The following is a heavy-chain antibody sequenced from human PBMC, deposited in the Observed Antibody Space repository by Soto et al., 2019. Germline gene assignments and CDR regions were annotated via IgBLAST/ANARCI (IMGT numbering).Heavy chain of an antibody. J-gene: IGHJ6*02. Sequence: GGSLRLSCTASGFTFGDYAMSWVRQAPGKGLEWVGFIRSKAYGGTTEYAASVKGRFTISRDDSKSIAYLQMNSLKTEDTAVYYCTREGYYDFWSGYYTIYYYGMDVWGQGTTVTVSS. CDR3: TREGYYDFWSGYYTIYYYGMDV. CDR1: GFTFGDYA. V-gene: IGHV3-49*04. D-gene: IGHD3-3*01. CDR2: IRSKAYGGTT.